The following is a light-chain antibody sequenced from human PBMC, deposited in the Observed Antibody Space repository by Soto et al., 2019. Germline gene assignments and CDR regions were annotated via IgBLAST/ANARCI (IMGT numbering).Light chain of an antibody. Sequence: QSVLTQSPSASASLGASVKLTCTLSSGHSSYAIAWHQQHPEKGPRYLMKLNSAGSHSKGDGIPDRFSGSSSGAERYLTISSLQPEDEADYYCQTWGTGIQVFGGGTKLTVL. V-gene: IGLV4-69*01. CDR3: QTWGTGIQV. CDR2: LNSAGSH. J-gene: IGLJ2*01. CDR1: SGHSSYA.